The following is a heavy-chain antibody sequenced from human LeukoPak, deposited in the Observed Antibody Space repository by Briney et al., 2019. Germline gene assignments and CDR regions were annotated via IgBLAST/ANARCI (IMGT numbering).Heavy chain of an antibody. V-gene: IGHV4-38-2*01. CDR2: IYHSGST. Sequence: SETLSLTCAVSGYPISSGYYWGWIRQPPGKGLEWIGSIYHSGSTYYNPSLKSRVTISVDTSKNQFSLKLSSVTAADTAVYYCARSQDGLFDYWGQGTLVTVSS. CDR1: GYPISSGYY. J-gene: IGHJ4*02. CDR3: ARSQDGLFDY.